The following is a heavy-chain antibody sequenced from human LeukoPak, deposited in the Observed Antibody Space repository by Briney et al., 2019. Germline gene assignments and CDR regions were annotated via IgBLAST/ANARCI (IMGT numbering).Heavy chain of an antibody. D-gene: IGHD4-23*01. CDR3: SAYGRNSEYFDS. V-gene: IGHV4-59*01. CDR1: GGSITSTY. J-gene: IGHJ4*02. Sequence: SETLSLTCTVAGGSITSTYWSWIRQPPGGGLEWIGYVYYSGSTNYNPSLQSRLTMSADASRNRLSLKLASVTAADTAVYYCSAYGRNSEYFDSWSQGTRVTVSS. CDR2: VYYSGST.